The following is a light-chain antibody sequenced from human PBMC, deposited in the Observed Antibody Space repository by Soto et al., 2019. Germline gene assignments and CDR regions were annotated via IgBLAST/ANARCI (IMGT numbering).Light chain of an antibody. Sequence: DIQMTQSPSTLPASVGDRVTITCRASQSISSWLAWYQQRPGKAPKLLIYKASSLESGVPSRFSGSGSGTEFTLTISSLQPDDFATYYCQQYDSLPHTFGQGTKLDIK. CDR2: KAS. V-gene: IGKV1-5*03. CDR1: QSISSW. J-gene: IGKJ2*01. CDR3: QQYDSLPHT.